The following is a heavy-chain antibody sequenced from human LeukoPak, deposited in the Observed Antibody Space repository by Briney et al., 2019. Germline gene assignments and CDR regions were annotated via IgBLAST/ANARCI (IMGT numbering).Heavy chain of an antibody. CDR3: ARGSGSHGRDWFDP. CDR2: IYTSGST. J-gene: IGHJ5*02. D-gene: IGHD1-26*01. Sequence: PSETLSLTCTVSGGSISSGSYYWSWIRQPAGKGLEWIGRIYTSGSTNYNPSLKSRVTISVDTSKNQFSLKLSSVTAADTAVYYCARGSGSHGRDWFDPWGQGTLVTVSS. CDR1: GGSISSGSYY. V-gene: IGHV4-61*02.